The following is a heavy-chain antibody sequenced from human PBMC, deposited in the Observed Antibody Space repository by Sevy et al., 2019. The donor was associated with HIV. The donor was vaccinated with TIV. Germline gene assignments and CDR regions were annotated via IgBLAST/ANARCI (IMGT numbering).Heavy chain of an antibody. CDR1: GGSISSYY. V-gene: IGHV4-59*01. CDR3: ARDTLHGYGMDV. Sequence: SETLSLTCTVSGGSISSYYWSWIRQPPGKGLEWIGYIYYSGSTNYNPFLKSRVTISVDTSKNQFSLKLSSVTAADTAVYYCARDTLHGYGMDVWGQGTTVTVSS. J-gene: IGHJ6*02. D-gene: IGHD4-4*01. CDR2: IYYSGST.